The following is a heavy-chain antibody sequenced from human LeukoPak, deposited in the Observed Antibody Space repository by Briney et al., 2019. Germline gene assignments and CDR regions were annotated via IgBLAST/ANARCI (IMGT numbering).Heavy chain of an antibody. D-gene: IGHD3-3*01. CDR3: AVGRFWSGLALDY. CDR1: GGTFSSYA. J-gene: IGHJ4*02. Sequence: SVKVSCKASGGTFSSYAISWVRQAPGQGLEWMGRIIPILGIANYAQKFQGRVTITADKSTGTAYMELSSLRSEDTAVYYCAVGRFWSGLALDYWGQGTLVTVSS. V-gene: IGHV1-69*04. CDR2: IIPILGIA.